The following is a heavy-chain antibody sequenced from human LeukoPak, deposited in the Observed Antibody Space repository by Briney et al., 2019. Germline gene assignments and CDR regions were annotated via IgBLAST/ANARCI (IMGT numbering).Heavy chain of an antibody. J-gene: IGHJ6*03. CDR2: TNHSGST. Sequence: SETLSLTCTVSGYSISSGYYWGWIRQPPGKGLEWIGETNHSGSTNYNPSLKSRVTISVDTSKNQFSLKLSSVTAADTAVYYCARGGSRTIFGVVIIPDYYMDVWGKGTTVTVSS. D-gene: IGHD3-3*01. CDR3: ARGGSRTIFGVVIIPDYYMDV. CDR1: GYSISSGYY. V-gene: IGHV4-38-2*02.